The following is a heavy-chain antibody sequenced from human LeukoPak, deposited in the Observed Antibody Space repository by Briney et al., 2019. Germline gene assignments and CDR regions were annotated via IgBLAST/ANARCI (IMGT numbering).Heavy chain of an antibody. CDR1: GGSISGYY. CDR3: ARRGYYYGSGSSPTSDYYYMDV. V-gene: IGHV4-34*01. CDR2: INHSGST. J-gene: IGHJ6*03. D-gene: IGHD3-10*01. Sequence: SETLSLTCTVSGGSISGYYWGWIRQPPGKGLEWIGEINHSGSTNYNPSLKSRVTISVDTSKNQFSLKLSSVTAADTAVYYCARRGYYYGSGSSPTSDYYYMDVWGKGTTVTISS.